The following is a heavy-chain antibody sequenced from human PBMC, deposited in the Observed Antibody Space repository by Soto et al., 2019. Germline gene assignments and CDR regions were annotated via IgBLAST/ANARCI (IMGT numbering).Heavy chain of an antibody. V-gene: IGHV1-3*01. Sequence: GASVKVSCKASGYTFTSYAMHWVRQAPGQRLEWMGWINAGNGNTKYSQKFQGRVTITRDTSASTAYMELSSLRSEDTAVYYCARAPQYYYDSSGFYYFDHWGQGTLVTVSS. CDR2: INAGNGNT. D-gene: IGHD3-22*01. J-gene: IGHJ4*02. CDR3: ARAPQYYYDSSGFYYFDH. CDR1: GYTFTSYA.